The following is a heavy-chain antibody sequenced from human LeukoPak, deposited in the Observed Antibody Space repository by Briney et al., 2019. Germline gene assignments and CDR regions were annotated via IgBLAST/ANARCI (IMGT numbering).Heavy chain of an antibody. D-gene: IGHD4-17*01. J-gene: IGHJ4*02. CDR2: IKQDGSEK. Sequence: GGSLRLSCAASGFTFSSYGMSWVRQAPGKGLEWVANIKQDGSEKYYVDSVKGRFTISRDNAKNSLYLQMNSLRAEDTAVYYCARDMTTVTTPSGYWGQGALVTVSS. CDR1: GFTFSSYG. V-gene: IGHV3-7*01. CDR3: ARDMTTVTTPSGY.